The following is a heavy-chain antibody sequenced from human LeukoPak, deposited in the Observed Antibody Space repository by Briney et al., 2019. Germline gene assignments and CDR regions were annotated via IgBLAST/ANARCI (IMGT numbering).Heavy chain of an antibody. CDR3: ARQREYCGGDCYPNWFDP. D-gene: IGHD2-21*02. CDR2: IYYSGST. J-gene: IGHJ5*02. Sequence: SETLSLTCTVSGGSISSYYWSWIRQPPGKGLEWIGYIYYSGSTNYSPSLKSRVTISVDTSKNQFSLKLSSVTAADTAVYYCARQREYCGGDCYPNWFDPWGQGTLVTVSS. V-gene: IGHV4-59*08. CDR1: GGSISSYY.